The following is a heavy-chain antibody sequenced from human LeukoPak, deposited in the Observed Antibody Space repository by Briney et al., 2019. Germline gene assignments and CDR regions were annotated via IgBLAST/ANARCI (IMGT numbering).Heavy chain of an antibody. Sequence: PGGSPRLSCAASGFTLSSYWMHWVRQAPGKGLVWVSGINSDGGSTRYADSVKGRFIITRDNAKNMLYLQMNSLRAEDTAVYYCASMNGHAFDIWGQGTRVTVSS. V-gene: IGHV3-74*01. CDR1: GFTLSSYW. J-gene: IGHJ3*02. CDR2: INSDGGST. D-gene: IGHD2-8*01. CDR3: ASMNGHAFDI.